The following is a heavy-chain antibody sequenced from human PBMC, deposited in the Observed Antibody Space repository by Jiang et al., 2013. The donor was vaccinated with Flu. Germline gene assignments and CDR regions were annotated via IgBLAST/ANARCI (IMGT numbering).Heavy chain of an antibody. Sequence: SVKVSCKASGYTFTNFYMHWVRQAPGQGLEWMGRINPNSGGTNYAQKFQGRVTMTRDASISTAYMEVSSLTSDDTAFYFCARGWDPPASGDYWGQGTLVTVSS. CDR1: GYTFTNFY. CDR2: INPNSGGT. V-gene: IGHV1-2*06. CDR3: ARGWDPPASGDY. J-gene: IGHJ4*02. D-gene: IGHD3-10*01.